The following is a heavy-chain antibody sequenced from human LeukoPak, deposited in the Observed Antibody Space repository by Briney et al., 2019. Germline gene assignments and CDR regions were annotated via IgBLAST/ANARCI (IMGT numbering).Heavy chain of an antibody. CDR1: GFTFSDYY. J-gene: IGHJ4*02. CDR3: ARDLRIDSSGYIPPYYFDY. D-gene: IGHD3-22*01. Sequence: GGSLRLSCAASGFTFSDYYMSWIRQAPGKGLEWVSYISSSGSTIHYADSVKGRFTISRDNAKNSLYLQMNSLRAEDTAVYYCARDLRIDSSGYIPPYYFDYWGQGTLVTVSS. V-gene: IGHV3-11*01. CDR2: ISSSGSTI.